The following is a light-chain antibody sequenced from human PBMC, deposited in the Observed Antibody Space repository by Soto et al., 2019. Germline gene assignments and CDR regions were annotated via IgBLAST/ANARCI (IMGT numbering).Light chain of an antibody. J-gene: IGKJ4*01. CDR3: QQRSNWPLT. V-gene: IGKV3-11*01. CDR2: DAS. Sequence: EIVLTQSPATLSVSPGERATLSCRASQSVSSYLAWYQQKPGQAPRLLIYDASNRATGIPARFSGSGSGTDFTLTISSLEPEDFAVYYCQQRSNWPLTFGGGTQ. CDR1: QSVSSY.